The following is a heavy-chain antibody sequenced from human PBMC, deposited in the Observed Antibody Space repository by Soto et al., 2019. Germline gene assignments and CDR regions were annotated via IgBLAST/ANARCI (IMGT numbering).Heavy chain of an antibody. V-gene: IGHV3-48*03. J-gene: IGHJ5*02. CDR1: GFTFSSYE. D-gene: IGHD6-19*01. CDR3: AGALYSSGWYGDWFDP. CDR2: ISSSGSTI. Sequence: GGSLRLSCAASGFTFSSYEMNWVRQGPGKGLEWVSYISSSGSTIYYADSVKGRFTISRDNAKNSLYLPMNSLRAEDTAVYYCAGALYSSGWYGDWFDPWGQGTLVTVSS.